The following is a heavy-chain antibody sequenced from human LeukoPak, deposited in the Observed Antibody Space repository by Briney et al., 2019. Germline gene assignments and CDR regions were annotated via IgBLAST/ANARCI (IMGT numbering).Heavy chain of an antibody. V-gene: IGHV3-30*18. Sequence: PGGSLRLSCVASGFTFSSYGMHWVRQAPGKGLEWVAVISYDGSNKYYADSVKGRFTISRDNSKNTLYLQMNSLRAEDTAVYYCAKDTAVRYRLINWFDPWGQGTLVTVSS. D-gene: IGHD3-16*02. J-gene: IGHJ5*02. CDR1: GFTFSSYG. CDR2: ISYDGSNK. CDR3: AKDTAVRYRLINWFDP.